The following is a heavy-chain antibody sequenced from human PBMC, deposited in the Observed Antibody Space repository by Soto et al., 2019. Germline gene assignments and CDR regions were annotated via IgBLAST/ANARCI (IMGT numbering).Heavy chain of an antibody. J-gene: IGHJ6*02. CDR1: GGSFSGYY. Sequence: TLSLTCAVYGGSFSGYYWSWIRQPPGKGLEWIGEINHSGSTNYNPSLKSRVTISVDTSKNQFSLKLSSVTAADTAVYYCARRHGGNSGSYYYYGMDVWGQGTTVTVSS. CDR2: INHSGST. CDR3: ARRHGGNSGSYYYYGMDV. V-gene: IGHV4-34*01. D-gene: IGHD2-21*02.